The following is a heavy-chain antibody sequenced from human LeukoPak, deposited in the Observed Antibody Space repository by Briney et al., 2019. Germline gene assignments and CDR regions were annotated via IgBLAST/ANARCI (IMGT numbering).Heavy chain of an antibody. CDR1: GGSISSSSYY. V-gene: IGHV4-39*07. CDR3: ARDQAGDFWSGYLNWFDP. Sequence: PSETLSLTCTVSGGSISSSSYYWGWIRQPPGKGLEWIGSIYYSGSTYYNPSLKSRVTISVDSSKNQFSLKLSSVTAADTAVYYCARDQAGDFWSGYLNWFDPWGQGTLVTVSS. CDR2: IYYSGST. D-gene: IGHD3-3*01. J-gene: IGHJ5*02.